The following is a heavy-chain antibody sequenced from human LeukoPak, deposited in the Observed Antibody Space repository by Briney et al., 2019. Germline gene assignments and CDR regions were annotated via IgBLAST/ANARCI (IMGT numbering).Heavy chain of an antibody. D-gene: IGHD2-15*01. J-gene: IGHJ4*02. CDR1: GYSFSNYW. CDR3: AKHTREGASDTPFDY. CDR2: VYPGDSDT. Sequence: GESLKISCKGSGYSFSNYWIGWVRQMPGKGLEWMGIVYPGDSDTRYSPSFQGQVTISADKSISTAYLQWSSLKASDTAIYYRAKHTREGASDTPFDYWGQGTLITVSS. V-gene: IGHV5-51*01.